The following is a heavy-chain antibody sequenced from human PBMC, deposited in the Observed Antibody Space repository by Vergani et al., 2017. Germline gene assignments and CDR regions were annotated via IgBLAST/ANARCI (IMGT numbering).Heavy chain of an antibody. CDR3: AKHFSGWGMDY. J-gene: IGHJ4*02. V-gene: IGHV3-30*18. CDR2: ISYDGTQK. D-gene: IGHD3-16*01. Sequence: QVHLVESGGGVVQPGRSLRLSCVVSGFTSSYYGMHWVRQAPGKGLEWVAVISYDGTQKYYADSVKGRFTLSRDFSKNTLYLQMNSLRTDDTATYYCAKHFSGWGMDYWGQGTQVIVSS. CDR1: GFTSSYYG.